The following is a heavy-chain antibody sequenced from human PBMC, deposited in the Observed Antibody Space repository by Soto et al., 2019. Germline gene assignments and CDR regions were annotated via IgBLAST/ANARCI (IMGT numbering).Heavy chain of an antibody. Sequence: PGGSLRLSCAASGFTFSSYGMHWVRQAPGKGLEWVAVIWYDGSNKYYADYVKGRFTISRDNSKKTLYLQMNSLRAEDTAVYYCARDYGSSGWYNWGQGTLVTVSS. D-gene: IGHD6-19*01. V-gene: IGHV3-33*01. CDR1: GFTFSSYG. J-gene: IGHJ4*02. CDR2: IWYDGSNK. CDR3: ARDYGSSGWYN.